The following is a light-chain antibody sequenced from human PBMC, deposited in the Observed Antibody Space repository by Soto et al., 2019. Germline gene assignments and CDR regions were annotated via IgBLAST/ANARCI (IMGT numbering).Light chain of an antibody. CDR3: QQYNNWPWT. V-gene: IGKV3-15*01. Sequence: EIVMAQSPSTLSVSAWGRATLSFGASQSISDTLAWYQQKPGQAPRLLIYSASARATGFPARFSGSGSGTDFTLTISSLQSEDFAVYYCQQYNNWPWTFGQGTKVDIK. CDR2: SAS. J-gene: IGKJ1*01. CDR1: QSISDT.